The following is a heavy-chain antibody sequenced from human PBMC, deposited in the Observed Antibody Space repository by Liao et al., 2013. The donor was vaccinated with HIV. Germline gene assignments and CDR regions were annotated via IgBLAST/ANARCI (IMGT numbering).Heavy chain of an antibody. J-gene: IGHJ5*02. D-gene: IGHD6-13*01. Sequence: QLQLQESGPGLVKPSKTLSLTCTVSGGSMNSGTYYWGWIRQPPGKGLEWIGNIYYSGSTYYNPSLKSRVTISLNTSKNQFSLKLSSVTAADTALYYCARDRTQQLVTGWFDPWGQGTLVTVSS. CDR3: ARDRTQQLVTGWFDP. CDR2: IYYSGST. CDR1: GGSMNSGTYY. V-gene: IGHV4-39*07.